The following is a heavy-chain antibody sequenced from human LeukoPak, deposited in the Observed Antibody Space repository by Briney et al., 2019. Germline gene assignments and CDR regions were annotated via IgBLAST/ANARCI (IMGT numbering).Heavy chain of an antibody. CDR1: GFNFNTYE. D-gene: IGHD3-10*01. J-gene: IGHJ4*02. Sequence: AGGSLRLSCAASGFNFNTYEMNWVRQAPGKGLEWVSYICGRGSTKYYADSVKGRFTISRDNAENSLYLQMNGLRAEDTAVYYCARGRGLTLSYHYFDYWGQGTLVTVSS. CDR3: ARGRGLTLSYHYFDY. CDR2: ICGRGSTK. V-gene: IGHV3-48*03.